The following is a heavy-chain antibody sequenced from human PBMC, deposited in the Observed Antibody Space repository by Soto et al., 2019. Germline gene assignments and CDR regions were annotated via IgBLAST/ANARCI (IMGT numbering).Heavy chain of an antibody. CDR3: SRGAGVQPWSNFDY. Sequence: SETLPLPCSISSSSISSGGYYWSWFNQYPGKGQEWTAYNYYTASNYYKPSPKSQDTTSLHTSKSQLYMKLRAVTAADKTKNKGSRGAGVQPWSNFDYWGQGALVTVSS. CDR2: NYYTASN. D-gene: IGHD5-18*01. CDR1: SSSISSGGYY. J-gene: IGHJ4*02. V-gene: IGHV4-31*01.